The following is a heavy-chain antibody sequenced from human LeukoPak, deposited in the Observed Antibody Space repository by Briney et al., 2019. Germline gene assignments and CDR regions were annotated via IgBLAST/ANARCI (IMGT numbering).Heavy chain of an antibody. CDR1: GYTFTGYY. D-gene: IGHD2-15*01. Sequence: ASVKVSCKASGYTFTGYYMHWVRQAPGQGLEWMGWINPNSSGTNYAQKFQGRVTMTRDTSISTAYMELSRLRSDDTAVYYCARESLTFFDCGGGSCYRETLYYYYGMDVWGQGTTVTVSS. CDR3: ARESLTFFDCGGGSCYRETLYYYYGMDV. V-gene: IGHV1-2*02. CDR2: INPNSSGT. J-gene: IGHJ6*02.